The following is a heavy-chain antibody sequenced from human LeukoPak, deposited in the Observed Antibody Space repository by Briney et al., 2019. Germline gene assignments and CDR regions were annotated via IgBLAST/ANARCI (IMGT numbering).Heavy chain of an antibody. CDR3: ARATGSYYSLGY. J-gene: IGHJ4*02. CDR2: INSDGSST. V-gene: IGHV3-74*01. D-gene: IGHD1-26*01. CDR1: GFTFSSYW. Sequence: SGGYLRLPCAASGFTFSSYWMPWVRQAPGKGLVWVSRINSDGSSTSYADSVKGRFTVSRDNAKNTLYLQMNSLRAEDTAVYYCARATGSYYSLGYWGQGTLVTVSS.